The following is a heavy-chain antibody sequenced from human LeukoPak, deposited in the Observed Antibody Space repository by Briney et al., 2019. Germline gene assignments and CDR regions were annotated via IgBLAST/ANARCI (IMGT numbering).Heavy chain of an antibody. V-gene: IGHV3-74*01. CDR3: AREHAYGDRKAGDY. J-gene: IGHJ4*02. CDR1: GFTFSSYW. Sequence: GGSLRLSCAASGFTFSSYWMHWVRQAPGKGLVWVSRINSDGSSTSYTDSVKGRFTISRDNAKNTLYLQMNSLRAEDTAVYYCAREHAYGDRKAGDYWGLGTPVTVSS. D-gene: IGHD4-17*01. CDR2: INSDGSST.